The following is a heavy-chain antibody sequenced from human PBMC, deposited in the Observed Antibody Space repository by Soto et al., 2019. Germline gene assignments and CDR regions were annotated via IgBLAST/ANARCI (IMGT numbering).Heavy chain of an antibody. J-gene: IGHJ4*02. CDR1: GVTFSSYA. CDR3: AKDWPPSSGYYYEVGYFDY. V-gene: IGHV3-23*01. Sequence: PGGSLRLSCAASGVTFSSYAMSWVRQAPGKGLEWVSAISGSGGSTYYADSVKGRFTISRDNSKNTLYLQMNSLRAEDTAVYYCAKDWPPSSGYYYEVGYFDYWGQGTLVTVSS. CDR2: ISGSGGST. D-gene: IGHD3-22*01.